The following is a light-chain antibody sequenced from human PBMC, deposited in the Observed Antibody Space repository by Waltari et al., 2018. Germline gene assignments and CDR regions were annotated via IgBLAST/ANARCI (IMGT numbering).Light chain of an antibody. CDR2: CAS. Sequence: DIVMTQSPDSLAVSLGERATINCKSSQSVLYSSNNKNYLAWYQQKPGQPPKLLIYCASTRESEVPDRFSGSGSGTDFTLTISSLQAEDVAVYYCQQYYSTPTFGGGTKVEIK. CDR3: QQYYSTPT. V-gene: IGKV4-1*01. J-gene: IGKJ4*01. CDR1: QSVLYSSNNKNY.